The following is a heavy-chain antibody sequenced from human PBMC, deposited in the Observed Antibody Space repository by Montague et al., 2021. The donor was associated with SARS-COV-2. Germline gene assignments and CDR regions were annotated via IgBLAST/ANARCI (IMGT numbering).Heavy chain of an antibody. CDR2: IYFSGST. J-gene: IGHJ3*02. Sequence: TLSLTCTVSGGSISSGGYYWSWIRQHPGKGLEWIGYIYFSGSTYYNPSLKSRVTISVDTSKNQFSLKLSSVTAADTAVYYCARVQGITMIVVVIGAFDIGGQETMVAVSS. V-gene: IGHV4-31*03. D-gene: IGHD3-22*01. CDR1: GGSISSGGYY. CDR3: ARVQGITMIVVVIGAFDI.